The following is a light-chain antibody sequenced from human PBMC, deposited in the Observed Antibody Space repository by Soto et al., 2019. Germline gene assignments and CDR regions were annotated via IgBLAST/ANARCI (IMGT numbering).Light chain of an antibody. CDR1: QSISSY. Sequence: EIVLTQSPATLSLSPGERATLACRASQSISSYLAWYQQKPGQAPRLLIYDASNRATGTPARFSVSGSGTDFTLTISSLEPDDFVVYDCQQRSNWPRTFGQGTKVEIK. J-gene: IGKJ1*01. V-gene: IGKV3-11*01. CDR2: DAS. CDR3: QQRSNWPRT.